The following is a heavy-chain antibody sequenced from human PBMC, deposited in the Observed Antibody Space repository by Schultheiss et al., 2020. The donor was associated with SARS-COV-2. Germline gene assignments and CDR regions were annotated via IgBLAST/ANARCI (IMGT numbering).Heavy chain of an antibody. J-gene: IGHJ6*03. CDR1: GFTFSTYG. D-gene: IGHD2-2*01. V-gene: IGHV3-33*01. CDR3: ARAGYCSSTSCYPYYYYYMDV. Sequence: GGSLRLSCAASGFTFSTYGMHWVRQAPGKGLEWVAVIWYDGSNKYYADSVKGRFTISRDNSKNTLYLQMNSLRAEDTAVYYCARAGYCSSTSCYPYYYYYMDVWGKGTTVTVSS. CDR2: IWYDGSNK.